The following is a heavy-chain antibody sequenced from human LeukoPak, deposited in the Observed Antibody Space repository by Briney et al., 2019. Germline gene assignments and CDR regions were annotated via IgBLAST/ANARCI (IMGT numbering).Heavy chain of an antibody. CDR3: ARGRSYGQTTYYFDY. D-gene: IGHD5-18*01. CDR2: ISYDGSNK. J-gene: IGHJ4*02. Sequence: GGSLRLSCTASGFTFSRYAMSWVRQAPGKGLEWVAVISYDGSNKFYADSVKGRFTISRDNSKNTLYLQMNSLRGEDTAVYYCARGRSYGQTTYYFDYWGQGTLVTVSS. CDR1: GFTFSRYA. V-gene: IGHV3-30*03.